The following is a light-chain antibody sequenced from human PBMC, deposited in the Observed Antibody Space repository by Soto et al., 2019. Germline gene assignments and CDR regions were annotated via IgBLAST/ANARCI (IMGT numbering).Light chain of an antibody. CDR1: SGHTSYA. Sequence: QAVVTQSPSASASLGASVKLTCTLSSGHTSYAIAWHQQQPEKGPRYLMKVNNDGTHNKGDGIPDRFSGSSSGAERSLSISSLQSEDEADYYCQAWGPGIVVFGGGTQLTVL. J-gene: IGLJ2*01. CDR2: VNNDGTH. V-gene: IGLV4-69*01. CDR3: QAWGPGIVV.